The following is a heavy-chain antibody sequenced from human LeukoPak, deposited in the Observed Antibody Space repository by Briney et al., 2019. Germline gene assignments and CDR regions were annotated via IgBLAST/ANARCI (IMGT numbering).Heavy chain of an antibody. CDR1: GFTFRSYG. D-gene: IGHD3-9*01. V-gene: IGHV3-30*03. J-gene: IGHJ4*02. Sequence: GGSLRLSCAASGFTFRSYGMHWVRQAPGKGMEWVAVVSYDGSNTNYADSVKGRFTISRDNSENTLYLEMNSLRAEDTAVYYCAREGTYSDILTGYSLFDSWGQGTLVTVSS. CDR3: AREGTYSDILTGYSLFDS. CDR2: VSYDGSNT.